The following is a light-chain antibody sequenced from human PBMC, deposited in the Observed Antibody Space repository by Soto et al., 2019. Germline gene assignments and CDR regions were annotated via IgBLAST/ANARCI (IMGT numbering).Light chain of an antibody. V-gene: IGLV2-14*01. CDR3: SSFTSGSTYV. J-gene: IGLJ1*01. Sequence: QSVLTQPASVSGSPGQSITISCTGTSSDVDGYNYVSWYQQHPGKAPKLMMYDVSNRPSGVSNRFSGSKSGNTASLTISGLQAEDEADYSCSSFTSGSTYVVGSGTKVTVL. CDR1: SSDVDGYNY. CDR2: DVS.